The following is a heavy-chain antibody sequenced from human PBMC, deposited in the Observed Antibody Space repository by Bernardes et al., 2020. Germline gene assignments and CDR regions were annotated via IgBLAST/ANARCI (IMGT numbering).Heavy chain of an antibody. V-gene: IGHV3-33*08. CDR1: GFKFGVHA. J-gene: IGHJ5*02. D-gene: IGHD4-17*01. CDR2: MSYDGMKT. CDR3: ARRRYGDYEWFDP. Sequence: GGSLRLSCVASGFKFGVHAIHWVRQAPGKGLEWVALMSYDGMKTSYPDSVMGRFTIARDTSKNQFSLQLSSVTAADTAVYYCARRRYGDYEWFDPWGQGTLVTVSS.